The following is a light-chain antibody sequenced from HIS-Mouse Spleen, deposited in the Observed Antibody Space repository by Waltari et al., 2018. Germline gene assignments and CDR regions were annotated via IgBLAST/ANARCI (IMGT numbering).Light chain of an antibody. J-gene: IGLJ2*01. CDR2: DVS. CDR3: CSYAGSFV. V-gene: IGLV2-11*01. Sequence: QSALTQPPSASGSPGQSVTISCTGTSSDVGGYNYVSWYQQHPGKAPKLMIYDVSKRPSGVPDRFSGSKSGNTASLTISGLQAEDEADYYCCSYAGSFVFGGGTKLTVL. CDR1: SSDVGGYNY.